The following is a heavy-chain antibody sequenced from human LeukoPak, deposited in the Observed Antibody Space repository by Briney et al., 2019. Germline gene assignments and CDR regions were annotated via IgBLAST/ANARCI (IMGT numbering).Heavy chain of an antibody. CDR3: ARLRGGVQLWGD. CDR2: LSHAGAN. Sequence: SQTLSLTCTVSGGSITSNSYSWGWIRQPPGKGLQWIVTLSHAGANFYNPSLKGRVTMPVDTSKNQFSLKLSSVTASDTAVYYCARLRGGVQLWGDWGQGTLVTVSS. V-gene: IGHV4-39*01. D-gene: IGHD5-18*01. J-gene: IGHJ4*02. CDR1: GGSITSNSYS.